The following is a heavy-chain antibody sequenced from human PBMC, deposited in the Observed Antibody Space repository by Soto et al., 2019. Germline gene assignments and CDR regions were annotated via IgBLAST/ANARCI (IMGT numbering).Heavy chain of an antibody. J-gene: IGHJ6*02. CDR1: GGTFSSYA. D-gene: IGHD5-18*01. V-gene: IGHV1-69*06. CDR3: AVGWIQLWLDYYGKDV. CDR2: IIPIFGTA. Sequence: SVKVSCKASGGTFSSYAISWVRQAPGQGLEWMGGIIPIFGTANYAQKFQGRVTITADKSTSTAYMELSSLRSEDTAVYYCAVGWIQLWLDYYGKDVWGQVPTSTFSS.